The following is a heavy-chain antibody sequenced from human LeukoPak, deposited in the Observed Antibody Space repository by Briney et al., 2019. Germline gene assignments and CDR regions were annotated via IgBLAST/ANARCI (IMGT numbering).Heavy chain of an antibody. CDR3: AKSYTDDAFDI. Sequence: GRPLRLSCAASGFTFSSYAMHWVRQAPGKGLEWVAVISYDGSNKYYADSVKGRFTISRDNSKNTLYLQMNSLRAEDTAVYYCAKSYTDDAFDIWGQGTMVTVSS. CDR2: ISYDGSNK. CDR1: GFTFSSYA. V-gene: IGHV3-30-3*02. J-gene: IGHJ3*02. D-gene: IGHD3-10*01.